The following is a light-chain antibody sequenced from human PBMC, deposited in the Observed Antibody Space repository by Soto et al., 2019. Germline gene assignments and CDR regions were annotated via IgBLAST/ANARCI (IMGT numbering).Light chain of an antibody. Sequence: EIVLTQSPGTLSLSPGERATLSCRASQSVSSYLAWYQQKPGQAPRLLIYGASSRATGIPDRFSGSGSGTDFTLTISRLEPEDFAVYYGQQYGSSPRTFGQGTRLEIK. CDR2: GAS. J-gene: IGKJ5*01. CDR1: QSVSSY. V-gene: IGKV3-20*01. CDR3: QQYGSSPRT.